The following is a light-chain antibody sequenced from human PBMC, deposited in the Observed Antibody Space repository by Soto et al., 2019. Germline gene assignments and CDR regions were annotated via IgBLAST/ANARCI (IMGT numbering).Light chain of an antibody. CDR1: SGSIAGNY. CDR2: KNN. J-gene: IGLJ3*02. Sequence: NFMLTQPHSVSESPGKTVIISCTGSSGSIAGNYVQWFQQRPGSAPTTVISKNNQRPSGVPDRFSGSIDISSNSASLTISGLKTEDEADYYCQSYDSISQVFGGGTKVTVL. CDR3: QSYDSISQV. V-gene: IGLV6-57*02.